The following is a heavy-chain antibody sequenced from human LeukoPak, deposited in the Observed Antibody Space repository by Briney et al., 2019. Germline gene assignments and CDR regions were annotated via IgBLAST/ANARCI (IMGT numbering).Heavy chain of an antibody. V-gene: IGHV3-23*01. Sequence: GGSLRLSCAASGFSFTNYAMTWVRQAPGKGLEWVSGISEGVGNTYYADSVKGRFTISRDHSKNTLYLQMNSLRAEDTALYYCAKREKGTTGRFFDYWGQGTLVTVSS. J-gene: IGHJ4*02. CDR2: ISEGVGNT. CDR1: GFSFTNYA. CDR3: AKREKGTTGRFFDY. D-gene: IGHD4-17*01.